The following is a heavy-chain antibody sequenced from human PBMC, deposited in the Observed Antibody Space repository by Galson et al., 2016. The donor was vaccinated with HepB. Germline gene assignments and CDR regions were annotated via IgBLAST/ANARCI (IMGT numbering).Heavy chain of an antibody. V-gene: IGHV3-7*01. CDR3: ARDVAYEALDC. CDR2: INRDGSE. D-gene: IGHD3-22*01. CDR1: GFSLSAYW. J-gene: IGHJ4*02. Sequence: SLRLSCAGSGFSLSAYWMVWVRQAPGKGLEWVANINRDGSEKYSVEGRFSISRDHAKNSLSPQMDSLRAEDTAVYYCARDVAYEALDCWGQGTLVTVSS.